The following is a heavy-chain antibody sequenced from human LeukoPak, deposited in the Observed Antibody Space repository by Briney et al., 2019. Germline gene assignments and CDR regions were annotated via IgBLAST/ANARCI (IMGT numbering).Heavy chain of an antibody. V-gene: IGHV3-53*01. CDR3: ARDRGSGWYGGYAFDI. J-gene: IGHJ3*02. Sequence: GGSLRLSCAASGFSVSSSYMSWVRQAPGKGLEWVSVIYSGGNTYYADSVKGRFTISRDYSKNTLYLQVNSLRAEDTAVYYCARDRGSGWYGGYAFDIWGQGTMVTVFS. CDR2: IYSGGNT. D-gene: IGHD6-19*01. CDR1: GFSVSSSY.